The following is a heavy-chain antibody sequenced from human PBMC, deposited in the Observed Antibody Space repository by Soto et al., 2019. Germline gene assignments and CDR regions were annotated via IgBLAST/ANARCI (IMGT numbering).Heavy chain of an antibody. J-gene: IGHJ6*02. CDR3: SRGWVSSSSAGGADGMDV. CDR1: GGTFSSYA. CDR2: IIPIFGTA. V-gene: IGHV1-69*01. Sequence: HVQLVQSGAEVKKPGSSVKVSCKASGGTFSSYAISWVRQAPGPGLEWMGGIIPIFGTASYSQKFQGRVTITADESTSTAYRELSSLRSEDTSVYDCSRGWVSSSSAGGADGMDVWGQGATVTFSS. D-gene: IGHD6-6*01.